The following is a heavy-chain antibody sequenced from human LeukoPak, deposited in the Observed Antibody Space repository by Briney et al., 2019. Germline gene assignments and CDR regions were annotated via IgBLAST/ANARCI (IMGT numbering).Heavy chain of an antibody. CDR2: INEDGSEK. Sequence: GGSLRLSCAASGFTLRTYWMSWVRQAPGKGLEWVANINEDGSEKYYVDSVKGRFAISRDDAKNSVYLQLNSLRAEDTAVYYCARAGDGTAARDYWGQGTLVTVPS. V-gene: IGHV3-7*01. CDR1: GFTLRTYW. D-gene: IGHD2-15*01. J-gene: IGHJ4*02. CDR3: ARAGDGTAARDY.